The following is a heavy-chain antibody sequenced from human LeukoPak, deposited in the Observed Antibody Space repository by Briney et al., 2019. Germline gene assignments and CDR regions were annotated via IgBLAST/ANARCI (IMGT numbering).Heavy chain of an antibody. CDR2: IFSRGNTI. J-gene: IGHJ3*02. D-gene: IGHD3-22*01. Sequence: SGGSLRLSCAASGFPFSDYYMSWIRQAPGKGLEGVSYIFSRGNTIYYADSVKGRFTISRDNAQNSLYLQMNSLRAEDTAVYYCARAFPYYYDSSGYYVPYDAFDIWGQGTMVTVSS. CDR3: ARAFPYYYDSSGYYVPYDAFDI. V-gene: IGHV3-11*04. CDR1: GFPFSDYY.